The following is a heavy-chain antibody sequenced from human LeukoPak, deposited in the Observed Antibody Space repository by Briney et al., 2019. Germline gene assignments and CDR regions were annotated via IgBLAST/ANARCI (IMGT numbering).Heavy chain of an antibody. CDR2: ISYDGSNK. J-gene: IGHJ6*02. V-gene: IGHV3-30-3*01. CDR1: GFTFSGYP. D-gene: IGHD2-2*01. Sequence: GGSLRLSCAASGFTFSGYPIHWVRQAPGKGLEWVAVISYDGSNKYYADSVKGRFTISRDNSKNTLYLQMNSLRAEDTAVYYCARDFFIVVVPAAILRPMNYYYYGMDVWGQGTTVTVSS. CDR3: ARDFFIVVVPAAILRPMNYYYYGMDV.